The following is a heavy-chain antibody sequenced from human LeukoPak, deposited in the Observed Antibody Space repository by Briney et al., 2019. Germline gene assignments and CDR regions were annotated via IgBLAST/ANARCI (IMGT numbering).Heavy chain of an antibody. Sequence: SETLSLTCTVSGGSISSSSYYWGWIRQPPGKGLEWIGSIYYSGSTYYNPSLKSRVTISVDTSKNQFSLKLSSVTAADTAVYYCAREWPGIFVTFGYFDYWGQGTLVTVSS. V-gene: IGHV4-39*07. J-gene: IGHJ4*02. CDR2: IYYSGST. CDR3: AREWPGIFVTFGYFDY. D-gene: IGHD3-16*01. CDR1: GGSISSSSYY.